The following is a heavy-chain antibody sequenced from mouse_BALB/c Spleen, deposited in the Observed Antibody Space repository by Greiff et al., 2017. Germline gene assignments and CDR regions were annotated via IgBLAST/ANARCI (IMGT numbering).Heavy chain of an antibody. CDR1: GFTFSSYT. Sequence: DVMLVESGGGLVKPGGSLKLSCAASGFTFSSYTMSWVRQTPEKRLEWVATISSGGSYTYYPDSVKGRFTISRDNAKNTLYLQMSSLKSEDTAMYYCTRDQGGYGGFAYWGQGTLVTVSA. D-gene: IGHD1-1*02. J-gene: IGHJ3*01. CDR2: ISSGGSYT. CDR3: TRDQGGYGGFAY. V-gene: IGHV5-6-4*01.